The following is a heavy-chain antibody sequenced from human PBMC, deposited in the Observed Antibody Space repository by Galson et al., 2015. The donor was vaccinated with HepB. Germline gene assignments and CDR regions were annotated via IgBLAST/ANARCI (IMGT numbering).Heavy chain of an antibody. Sequence: SLRLSCAASGFTFSSYAMSWVRQAPGKGLEWVSAISGSGGSTYYADSVKGRFTISRDNSKNTLYLQMNSLRAEDTAVYYCAKDGALRYDFWSGSTFDYWGQGTLVTVSS. CDR2: ISGSGGST. V-gene: IGHV3-23*01. CDR3: AKDGALRYDFWSGSTFDY. CDR1: GFTFSSYA. J-gene: IGHJ4*02. D-gene: IGHD3-3*01.